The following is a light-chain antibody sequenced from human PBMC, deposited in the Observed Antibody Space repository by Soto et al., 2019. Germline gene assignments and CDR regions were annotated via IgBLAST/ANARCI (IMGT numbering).Light chain of an antibody. CDR2: WAS. V-gene: IGKV4-1*01. Sequence: DIVMTQSPDSLAVSLGERATINCKSSQPVLSRSNNKNYLSWYQQKPGQPPKLLISWASTRESGVPDRFSGSGSGTDFTLTISTLQAEDVAVYYCLQYDSAPWAFGQGTKVEIQ. CDR3: LQYDSAPWA. CDR1: QPVLSRSNNKNY. J-gene: IGKJ1*01.